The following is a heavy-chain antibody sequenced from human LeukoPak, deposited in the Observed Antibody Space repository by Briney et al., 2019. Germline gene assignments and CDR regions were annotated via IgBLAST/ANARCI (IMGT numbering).Heavy chain of an antibody. D-gene: IGHD5-18*01. CDR3: ARSRVQGVAVTDPFDY. J-gene: IGHJ4*02. V-gene: IGHV5-51*01. CDR1: GYSFTSYW. Sequence: GESLKISCKGSGYSFTSYWIGWVRQMPGKGLEWMGFIYPGDSDTRYSPSFQGQVTISADKSISTAYLQWSSLKASDTDMYYCARSRVQGVAVTDPFDYWGQGTLVTVSS. CDR2: IYPGDSDT.